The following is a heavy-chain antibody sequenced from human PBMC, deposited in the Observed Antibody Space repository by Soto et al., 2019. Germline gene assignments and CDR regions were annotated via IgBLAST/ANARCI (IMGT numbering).Heavy chain of an antibody. CDR3: ARHPNSEVVIAIFFDY. J-gene: IGHJ4*02. D-gene: IGHD2-21*01. CDR2: IHHSGDT. V-gene: IGHV4-59*08. Sequence: PSETLSLTCAVSGGSMSFYSWSWIRQPPGKGLEWIGYIHHSGDTDYNPSLKSRVTISVDRPQNQLSLKLTSVTAADTAVYYCARHPNSEVVIAIFFDYWGQGTLVTVSS. CDR1: GGSMSFYS.